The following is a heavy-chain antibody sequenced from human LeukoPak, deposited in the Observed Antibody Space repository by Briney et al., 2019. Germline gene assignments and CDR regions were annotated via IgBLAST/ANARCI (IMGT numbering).Heavy chain of an antibody. CDR3: ARAGSSGPGGHFDY. J-gene: IGHJ4*02. Sequence: GGSLRLSCAASGFTFSSYSMDWVRQAPGKGLEWVSSISSSSSYIYYADSVKGRFTISRDNAKNSLYLQMNSLRAEDTAVYYCARAGSSGPGGHFDYWGQGTLVTVSS. CDR1: GFTFSSYS. V-gene: IGHV3-21*01. CDR2: ISSSSSYI. D-gene: IGHD3-22*01.